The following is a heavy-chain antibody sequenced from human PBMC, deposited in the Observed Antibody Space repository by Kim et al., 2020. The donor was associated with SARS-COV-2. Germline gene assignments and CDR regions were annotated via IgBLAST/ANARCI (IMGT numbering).Heavy chain of an antibody. CDR1: GGSISSGGYY. V-gene: IGHV4-31*03. D-gene: IGHD6-13*01. Sequence: SETLSLTCTVSGGSISSGGYYWSWIRQHPGKGLEWIGYIYYSGSTYYNPSLKSRVTISVDTSKNQFSLKLSSVTAADTAVYYCARGGDSSSWYYYYGMDVWGQGTTVTVSS. CDR2: IYYSGST. J-gene: IGHJ6*02. CDR3: ARGGDSSSWYYYYGMDV.